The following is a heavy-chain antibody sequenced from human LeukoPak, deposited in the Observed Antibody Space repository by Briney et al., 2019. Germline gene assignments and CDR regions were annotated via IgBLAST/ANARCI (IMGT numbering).Heavy chain of an antibody. J-gene: IGHJ4*02. CDR3: ARGNSATTTFDF. Sequence: PGGSLRLSRRASGFSVDSVFMNWVRQPPGKGLEWVSFVMPGGHIDYTDSVKGRFTISRDSFKNTLSLQMNSLRVDDTAVYYCARGNSATTTFDFWGQGTLVTVSS. CDR2: VMPGGHI. CDR1: GFSVDSVF. V-gene: IGHV3-66*01. D-gene: IGHD4-17*01.